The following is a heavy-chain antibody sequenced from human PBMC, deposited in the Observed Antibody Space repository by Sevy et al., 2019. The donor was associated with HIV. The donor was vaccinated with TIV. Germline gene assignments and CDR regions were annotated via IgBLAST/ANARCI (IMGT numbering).Heavy chain of an antibody. Sequence: GGSLRLSCAASGFTFSDYYMSWIRQAPGKGLEWVSYISSSSSYTKYADSVKGRFTISRDNAKNSLYLQMNSLRAEDTAVYYCARDLRVYYYGSGASDAFDIWGQGTMVTVSS. D-gene: IGHD3-10*01. CDR2: ISSSSSYT. CDR1: GFTFSDYY. V-gene: IGHV3-11*06. CDR3: ARDLRVYYYGSGASDAFDI. J-gene: IGHJ3*02.